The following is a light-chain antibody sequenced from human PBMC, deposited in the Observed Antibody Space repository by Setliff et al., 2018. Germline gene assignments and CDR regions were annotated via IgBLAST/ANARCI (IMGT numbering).Light chain of an antibody. J-gene: IGLJ2*01. Sequence: QSVLTQPPSVSAAPRQKVTISCSGSDSNIGSSYVSWYQQVPGTATKIIIYDNDKRPSGIPDRFSGSKSGASGTLGITGLQTGDEAEYYCATWDFSLRGVVFGGGTKVTVL. V-gene: IGLV1-51*01. CDR2: DND. CDR3: ATWDFSLRGVV. CDR1: DSNIGSSY.